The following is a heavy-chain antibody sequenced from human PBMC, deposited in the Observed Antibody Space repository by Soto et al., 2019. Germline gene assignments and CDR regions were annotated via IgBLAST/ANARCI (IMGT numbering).Heavy chain of an antibody. CDR2: VYFVGNS. D-gene: IGHD4-17*01. Sequence: SETLSLTCTVSGDSISSASYFWGWIRQPPGKGLEWIGSVYFVGNSYYNPSIKSRVSISVDASKNQFSLRLSSMTAADTGVYYCVSFYGDYVNGVKRRYFAFWGKGTLVTVSS. CDR1: GDSISSASYF. J-gene: IGHJ4*02. V-gene: IGHV4-39*01. CDR3: VSFYGDYVNGVKRRYFAF.